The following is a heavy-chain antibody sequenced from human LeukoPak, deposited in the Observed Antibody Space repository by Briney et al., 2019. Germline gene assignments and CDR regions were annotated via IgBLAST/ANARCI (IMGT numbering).Heavy chain of an antibody. Sequence: GGSLRLSCAASGFTFSSYSMNWVRQAPGKGLEGVAFIRYDGSNKYYADSVKGRFTVSRDNSKNTLYLQMNSLRAEDTAVYYCVRGAYSSSWLNFDYWGQGTLVTVSS. CDR1: GFTFSSYS. D-gene: IGHD6-13*01. J-gene: IGHJ4*02. CDR2: IRYDGSNK. V-gene: IGHV3-30*02. CDR3: VRGAYSSSWLNFDY.